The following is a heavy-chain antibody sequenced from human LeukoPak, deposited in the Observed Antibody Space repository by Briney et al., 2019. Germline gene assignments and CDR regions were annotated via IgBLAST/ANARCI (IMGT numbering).Heavy chain of an antibody. J-gene: IGHJ4*02. V-gene: IGHV3-21*01. D-gene: IGHD2-2*01. CDR1: GFTLSSYS. CDR2: ISSSSSYI. CDR3: ARALDIVVVPAAIEFDY. Sequence: PGGSLRLSCAASGFTLSSYSMNWVRQAPGKGLEWVSSISSSSSYIYYADSVKGRFTISRDNAKNSLYLQMNSLRAEDTAVYYCARALDIVVVPAAIEFDYWGQGTLVTVSS.